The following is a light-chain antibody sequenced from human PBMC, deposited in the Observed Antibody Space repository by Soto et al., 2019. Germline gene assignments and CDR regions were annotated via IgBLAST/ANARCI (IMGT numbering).Light chain of an antibody. CDR1: SSNIGSHT. CDR2: SDN. CDR3: AASDDTLNAAV. V-gene: IGLV1-44*01. J-gene: IGLJ2*01. Sequence: QSVLTQPYSASGTPGQRVTISCSGSSSNIGSHTLNWYQQRPGSAPSLLIYSDNQRPSGVPDRFSGSTSGTSASLAISGLQSEDEAEYYCAASDDTLNAAVFGGGTKLSVL.